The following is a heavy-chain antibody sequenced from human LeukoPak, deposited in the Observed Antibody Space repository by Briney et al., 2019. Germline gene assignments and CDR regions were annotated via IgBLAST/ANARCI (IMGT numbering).Heavy chain of an antibody. CDR3: ATETWYFAS. CDR2: VDPKSGGT. V-gene: IGHV1-2*02. Sequence: ASVKVSCKTSGYTFTDHHMHWVRQAPGQGLEWMGSVDPKSGGTIYAQNFQARVAMTSDTSTSTASMEVSSLKSDDTAVYYCATETWYFASWGQGTLVTVSS. CDR1: GYTFTDHH. J-gene: IGHJ4*02. D-gene: IGHD1-14*01.